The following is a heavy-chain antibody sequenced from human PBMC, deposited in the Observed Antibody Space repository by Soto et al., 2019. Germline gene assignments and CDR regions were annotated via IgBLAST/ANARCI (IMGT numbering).Heavy chain of an antibody. V-gene: IGHV4-39*01. CDR2: IYFSGNT. J-gene: IGHJ3*02. CDR1: GGSISRDSYY. CDR3: ARQIAVAGDWAFDI. Sequence: SETLSLTCTVSGGSISRDSYYWAWIRQPPGKALEWIGSIYFSGNTYYNPSLKSPVSISVGTSKSQFSLKLSSVTAADTAVYYCARQIAVAGDWAFDIWGQGTMVTVSS. D-gene: IGHD6-19*01.